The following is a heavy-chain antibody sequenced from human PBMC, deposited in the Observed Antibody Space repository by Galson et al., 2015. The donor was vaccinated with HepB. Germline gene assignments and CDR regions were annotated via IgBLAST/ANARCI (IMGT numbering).Heavy chain of an antibody. D-gene: IGHD3-22*01. CDR1: GFTFISRS. CDR3: ARERDSSGHYKYFDL. CDR2: ISGTSNYI. J-gene: IGHJ2*01. Sequence: SLRLSCAASGFTFISRSINWVRQAPGKGLEWVSCISGTSNYIYYADSVKGRFTVSRDNAKHFAYLQMNSLGVEDTAVYYCARERDSSGHYKYFDLWGRGTLVIVSS. V-gene: IGHV3-21*01.